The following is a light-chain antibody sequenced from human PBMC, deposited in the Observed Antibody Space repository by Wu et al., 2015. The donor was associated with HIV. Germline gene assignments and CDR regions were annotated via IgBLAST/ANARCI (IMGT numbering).Light chain of an antibody. CDR3: HQYGGSPPFT. V-gene: IGKV3-20*01. Sequence: EIVMTQSPATLSVSPGERATLSCRASQSVSSTYLAWYQQKPGHPPRLLIYAASRRATGIPDRFSGSGSGTDFSLTISRLEPEDFAVYYCHQYGGSPPFTFGPGTKSGYQT. CDR1: QSVSSTY. CDR2: AAS. J-gene: IGKJ3*01.